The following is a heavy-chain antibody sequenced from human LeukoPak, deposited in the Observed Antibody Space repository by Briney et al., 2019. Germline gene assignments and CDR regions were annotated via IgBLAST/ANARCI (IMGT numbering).Heavy chain of an antibody. J-gene: IGHJ4*02. CDR2: ISGSGGST. D-gene: IGHD2-15*01. V-gene: IGHV3-23*01. CDR3: AKDIRYCSGGSCTFDY. Sequence: GGSLRLSCAASGFTFSSYAMSWVRQAPGKGLEWVSAISGSGGSTYYADSVKGRFTISRDNSKNTLYLQMNSLRAEDTAVYYCAKDIRYCSGGSCTFDYWGQGTLVTVSS. CDR1: GFTFSSYA.